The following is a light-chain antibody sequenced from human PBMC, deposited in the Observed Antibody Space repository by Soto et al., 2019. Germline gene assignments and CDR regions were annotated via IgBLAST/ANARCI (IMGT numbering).Light chain of an antibody. CDR3: HQYNQWPRT. CDR1: QSVDRD. J-gene: IGKJ1*01. CDR2: GAS. Sequence: EVVLTQSPATLSLSLGEVATLSCRASQSVDRDLAWYRQKPGQPPSLLIHGASTRATGVPARFSGSGSETEFALAITSLQSEDFAVYFCHQYNQWPRTFGQGTKVDIK. V-gene: IGKV3-15*01.